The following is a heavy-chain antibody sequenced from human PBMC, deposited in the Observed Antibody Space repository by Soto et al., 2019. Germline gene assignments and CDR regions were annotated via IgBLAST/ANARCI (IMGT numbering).Heavy chain of an antibody. V-gene: IGHV3-30-3*01. CDR1: GFTFSSYA. Sequence: QVQLVESGGGVVQPGRSLRLSCSASGFTFSSYAMHWVRQAPGKGLEWVAVISYDGSNKYYADSVKGRFTISRDNSKNTLYLQMNSLRAEDTAVYYCARDRGIGYCSTWDQGTLVTVSS. D-gene: IGHD2-2*01. CDR2: ISYDGSNK. J-gene: IGHJ5*02. CDR3: ARDRGIGYCST.